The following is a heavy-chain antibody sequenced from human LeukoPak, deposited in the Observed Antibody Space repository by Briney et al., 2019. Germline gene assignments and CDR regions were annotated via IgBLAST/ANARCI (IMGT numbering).Heavy chain of an antibody. CDR1: GYTFTSYG. CDR2: INPSGGST. Sequence: ASVKVSCKASGYTFTSYGISWVRQAPGQGLEWMGIINPSGGSTSYAQKFQGRVTMTRDTSTSTVYMELSSLRSEDTAVYYCARWEGKGRAFDIWGQGTMVTVSS. CDR3: ARWEGKGRAFDI. J-gene: IGHJ3*02. V-gene: IGHV1-46*03. D-gene: IGHD1-26*01.